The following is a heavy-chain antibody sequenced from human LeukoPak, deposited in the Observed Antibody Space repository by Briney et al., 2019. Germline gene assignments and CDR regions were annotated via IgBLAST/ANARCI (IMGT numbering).Heavy chain of an antibody. V-gene: IGHV3-23*01. Sequence: GGSLRLSCAASGFTFSSYAMSWVRQAPGRGLEWVSAISGSGGTGTYYADSVKGRFTISRDNSKNTLYLQMNSLRAEDTAVYYCARDHFWGQGTLVTVSS. CDR3: ARDHF. J-gene: IGHJ4*02. CDR1: GFTFSSYA. CDR2: ISGSGGTGT.